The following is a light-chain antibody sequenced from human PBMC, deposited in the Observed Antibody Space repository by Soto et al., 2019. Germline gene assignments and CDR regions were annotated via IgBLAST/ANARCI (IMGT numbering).Light chain of an antibody. CDR3: GTWDSSLSVVV. CDR1: SSDIGNNY. Sequence: QSVLTQPPSVSAAPGQKVTISCSGSSSDIGNNYVSWYQQLPGTAPKLLIYDNDERPSGIPDRFNGSKSGTSATLGITGLQTGDEADYYCGTWDSSLSVVVFGGGTKLTVL. J-gene: IGLJ2*01. V-gene: IGLV1-51*01. CDR2: DND.